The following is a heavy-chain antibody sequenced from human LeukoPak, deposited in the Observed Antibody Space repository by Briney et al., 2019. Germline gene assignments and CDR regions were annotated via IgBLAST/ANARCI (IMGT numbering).Heavy chain of an antibody. D-gene: IGHD6-6*01. CDR2: GLYTGNT. Sequence: SETLSLTCSVSGGSIAVNHYYWGWIRQPPGKGLEWIGSGLYTGNTYSNPSLRSRVTISVDTSKNEFSLKMNSVTAADTAAYYCAREHRSSKYFDSWGQGALMIVSS. V-gene: IGHV4-39*02. CDR1: GGSIAVNHYY. CDR3: AREHRSSKYFDS. J-gene: IGHJ4*02.